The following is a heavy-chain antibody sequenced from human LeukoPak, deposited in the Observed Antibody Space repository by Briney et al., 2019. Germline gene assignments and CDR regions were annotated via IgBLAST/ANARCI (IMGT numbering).Heavy chain of an antibody. V-gene: IGHV4-59*11. J-gene: IGHJ4*02. D-gene: IGHD3-22*01. CDR1: GGSISSHY. Sequence: SETLSLTCTVSGGSISSHYWSWIRQPPGKGLEWIGYIYYSGSTNYNPSLKSRVTISVDTSKNQFSLKLSSVTAADTAVYYCARVKDYDGGHFDYWGQGTLVTVSS. CDR3: ARVKDYDGGHFDY. CDR2: IYYSGST.